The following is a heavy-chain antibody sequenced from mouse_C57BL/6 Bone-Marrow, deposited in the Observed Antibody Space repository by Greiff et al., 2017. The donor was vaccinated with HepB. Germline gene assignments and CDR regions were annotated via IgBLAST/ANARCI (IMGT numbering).Heavy chain of an antibody. CDR3: GRGSGYDYYAMDY. D-gene: IGHD3-2*02. V-gene: IGHV1-11*01. J-gene: IGHJ4*01. Sequence: QVHVKQSGAELASPGASVTLSCKASGYTFTDHIMNWVKKRPGQGLEWIGRIYPVSGETNYNQKFMGKATFSVDRSSSTVYMVLNSLTSEDPAVYYCGRGSGYDYYAMDYWGQGTSVTVSS. CDR1: GYTFTDHI. CDR2: IYPVSGET.